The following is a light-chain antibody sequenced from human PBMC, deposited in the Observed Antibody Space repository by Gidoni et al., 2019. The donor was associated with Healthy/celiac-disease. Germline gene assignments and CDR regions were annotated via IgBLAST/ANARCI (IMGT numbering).Light chain of an antibody. CDR2: AAS. J-gene: IGKJ4*01. CDR3: QQSYSTPLT. V-gene: IGKV1-39*01. CDR1: QSISSY. Sequence: DIQMTQSPSSLSASVGDRVTITCRASQSISSYLNWYQQKPGKAPKLLIYAASSLQSGVPSRFSGSGSGTDFTLTIRILQPEDFATYYCQQSYSTPLTFGGGTKVEIK.